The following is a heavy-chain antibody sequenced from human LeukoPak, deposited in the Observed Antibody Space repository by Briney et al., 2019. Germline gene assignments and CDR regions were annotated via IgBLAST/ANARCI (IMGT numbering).Heavy chain of an antibody. CDR3: AKDVHYGSGSHEDYFDY. CDR1: GFTFSSYA. Sequence: PGRSLRLSCAASGFTFSSYAMHWVRQAPGKGLEWVAVISYDGSNKYYADSVKGRFTISRDNSKNTLYLQMNSLRAEDTAVYYCAKDVHYGSGSHEDYFDYWGQGTLVTVSS. CDR2: ISYDGSNK. J-gene: IGHJ4*02. D-gene: IGHD3-10*01. V-gene: IGHV3-30-3*01.